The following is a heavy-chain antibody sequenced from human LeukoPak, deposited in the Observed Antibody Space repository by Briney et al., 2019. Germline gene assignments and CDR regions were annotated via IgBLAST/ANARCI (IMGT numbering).Heavy chain of an antibody. CDR1: GFTFSNAW. V-gene: IGHV3-15*01. CDR2: IKSKTDGGTT. CDR3: TTDAPAAGLDY. D-gene: IGHD6-13*01. Sequence: GGSLRLSCAASGFTFSNAWMSWVRQAPGKGLEWVGRIKSKTDGGTTDYAAPVKGRFTIPRDDSKNTLYLQMNSLKTEDAAVYYCTTDAPAAGLDYWGQGTLVTVSS. J-gene: IGHJ4*02.